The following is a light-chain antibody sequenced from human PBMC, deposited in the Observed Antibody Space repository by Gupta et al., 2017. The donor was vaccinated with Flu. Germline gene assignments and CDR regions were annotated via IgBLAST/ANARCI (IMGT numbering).Light chain of an antibody. CDR2: KAS. CDR3: QQYNTYWWS. Sequence: DIQLTQSPSTLSASVGDRVTITCRASQSISSWLAWYQQKPGKAPRLLIYKASTLESGVPSRFRGRGSGTEFSLTIASLQPDDFATYYCQQYNTYWWSFGQGTKVESK. V-gene: IGKV1-5*03. CDR1: QSISSW. J-gene: IGKJ1*01.